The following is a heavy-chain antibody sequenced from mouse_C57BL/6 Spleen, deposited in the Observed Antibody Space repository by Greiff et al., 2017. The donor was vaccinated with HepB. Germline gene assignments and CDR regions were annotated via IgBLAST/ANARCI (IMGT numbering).Heavy chain of an antibody. CDR2: IYPGSGST. Sequence: VQLQQPGAELVKPGASVKMSCKASGYTFTSYWITWVKQRPGQGLEWIGDIYPGSGSTNYNEKFKSKATLTVDTSSSTAYMQLSSLTSEDSAVYYCARNREENWDGGGWYFDVWGTGTTVTVSS. CDR3: ARNREENWDGGGWYFDV. D-gene: IGHD4-1*01. CDR1: GYTFTSYW. V-gene: IGHV1-55*01. J-gene: IGHJ1*03.